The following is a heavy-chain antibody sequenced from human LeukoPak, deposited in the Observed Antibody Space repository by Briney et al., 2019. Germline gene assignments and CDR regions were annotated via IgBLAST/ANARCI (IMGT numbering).Heavy chain of an antibody. CDR2: ISAYNGDT. V-gene: IGHV1-18*01. D-gene: IGHD3-22*01. J-gene: IGHJ4*02. CDR1: GYTFTSYG. CDR3: ARDGFFYYYDSSGYSLSYFDY. Sequence: ASVKVSCKASGYTFTSYGISWVRQAPGQGLEWMGWISAYNGDTNYAQKLQGRVTMATDTSTSTAYMELSRLRSDDTAVYYCARDGFFYYYDSSGYSLSYFDYWGQGTLVTVSS.